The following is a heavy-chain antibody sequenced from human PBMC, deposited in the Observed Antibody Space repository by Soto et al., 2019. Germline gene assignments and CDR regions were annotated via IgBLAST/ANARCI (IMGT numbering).Heavy chain of an antibody. CDR2: IKEDGSEK. CDR3: AIVGSNYYDFWSGYYDVRYYFDY. Sequence: GGSLRPSCAASGFTFSSYWMSWVRQAPGKGLEWVANIKEDGSEKYYVDSVKGRFTISRDNAKNSLYLKMNSLRAEDTAVYYCAIVGSNYYDFWSGYYDVRYYFDYWGQGTLVTVSS. CDR1: GFTFSSYW. J-gene: IGHJ4*02. V-gene: IGHV3-7*03. D-gene: IGHD3-3*01.